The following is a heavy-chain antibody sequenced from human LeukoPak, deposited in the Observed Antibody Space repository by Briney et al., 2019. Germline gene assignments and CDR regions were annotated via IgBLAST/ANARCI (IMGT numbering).Heavy chain of an antibody. V-gene: IGHV4-39*07. J-gene: IGHJ4*02. CDR2: IYYSGST. Sequence: SETLSLTCTVSGGSISSSSYYWGWIRQPPGKGLEWIGSIYYSGSTYYNPSLKSRVTISVDTSKNQFSLKLSSVTAADTAVYYCARVEMATIRFDYWGQGTLVTVSS. D-gene: IGHD5-24*01. CDR1: GGSISSSSYY. CDR3: ARVEMATIRFDY.